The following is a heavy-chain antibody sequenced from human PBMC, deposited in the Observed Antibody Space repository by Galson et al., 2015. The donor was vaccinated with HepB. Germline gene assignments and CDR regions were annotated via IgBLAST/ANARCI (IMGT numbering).Heavy chain of an antibody. Sequence: QSGAEVKKPGESLRISCKGSGYSFTSYWISWVRQMPGKGLEWMGRIDPSDSYTNYSPSFQGHVTISADKSISTAYLQWSSLKASDTAMYYCASRVGSSGSPDAFDIWCQGTMVTVSS. V-gene: IGHV5-10-1*01. CDR2: IDPSDSYT. CDR1: GYSFTSYW. D-gene: IGHD3-22*01. J-gene: IGHJ3*02. CDR3: ASRVGSSGSPDAFDI.